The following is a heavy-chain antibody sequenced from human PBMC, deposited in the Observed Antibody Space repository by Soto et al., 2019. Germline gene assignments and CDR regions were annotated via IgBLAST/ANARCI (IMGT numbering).Heavy chain of an antibody. CDR1: GYTFTGYY. D-gene: IGHD5-18*01. CDR2: INPNSGGT. Sequence: ASVKVSCNASGYTFTGYYMHWVRQALGQGLEWMGWINPNSGGTNYAQKFQGRVTMTRDTSISTAYMELSRLRSDDTAVYYCARDVDTAMYYGMDVWGQGTTVTVSS. J-gene: IGHJ6*02. CDR3: ARDVDTAMYYGMDV. V-gene: IGHV1-2*02.